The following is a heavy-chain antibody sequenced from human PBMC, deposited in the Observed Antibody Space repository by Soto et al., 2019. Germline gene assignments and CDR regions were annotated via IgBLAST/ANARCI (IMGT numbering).Heavy chain of an antibody. CDR1: GFTFDDYA. D-gene: IGHD3-22*01. J-gene: IGHJ4*02. CDR3: ARDNSYDSSGYCDY. Sequence: GGSLRLSCAASGFTFDDYAMHWVRQAPGKGLEWVSGISWNSGSIGYADSVKGRFTISRDNAKNSPCLQMNSLIAEDTALYYCARDNSYDSSGYCDYWGQGTLVTVS. V-gene: IGHV3-9*01. CDR2: ISWNSGSI.